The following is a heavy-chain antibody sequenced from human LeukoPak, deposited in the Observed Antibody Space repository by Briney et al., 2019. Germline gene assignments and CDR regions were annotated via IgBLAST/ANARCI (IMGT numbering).Heavy chain of an antibody. Sequence: ASVKVSCKASGYTFTSYYMHWVRQAPGQGLEWMGIINPSGGSTSYAQKFQGRVTMTRDTSTSTVYMELSSLRAEDTAVYYCARDASNGDYKDYWGQGTLVTVSS. D-gene: IGHD4-17*01. CDR1: GYTFTSYY. V-gene: IGHV1-46*01. J-gene: IGHJ4*02. CDR3: ARDASNGDYKDY. CDR2: INPSGGST.